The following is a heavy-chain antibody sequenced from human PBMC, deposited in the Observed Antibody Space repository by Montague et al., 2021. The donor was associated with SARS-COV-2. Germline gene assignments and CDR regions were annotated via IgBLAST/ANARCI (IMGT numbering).Heavy chain of an antibody. CDR2: IKQDGSEK. Sequence: SLRLSCAASGFTFSSYWMSWVRQAPGKGLEWVANIKQDGSEKYYVDSVKGRFTISRDNAKNSLYLQMNSLRAEDTAVYYCARDLRQEWLRLTPYYYYGMDVWGQGTTVTVSS. J-gene: IGHJ6*02. CDR1: GFTFSSYW. CDR3: ARDLRQEWLRLTPYYYYGMDV. D-gene: IGHD5-12*01. V-gene: IGHV3-7*03.